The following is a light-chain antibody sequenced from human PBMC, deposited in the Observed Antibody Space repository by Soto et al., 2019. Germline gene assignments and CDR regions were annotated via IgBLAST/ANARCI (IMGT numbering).Light chain of an antibody. V-gene: IGKV1-27*01. CDR2: AAS. CDR1: QGINNY. Sequence: DIQMTQSPSSLSASVGDRVTVTCRASQGINNYLAWYQHKPGEVPNLLIYAASTLHSGVPSRFSGSGSGTDFTLTISSQQPEDVATYYCQTYDSDPFTVGPGTKVDIK. CDR3: QTYDSDPFT. J-gene: IGKJ3*01.